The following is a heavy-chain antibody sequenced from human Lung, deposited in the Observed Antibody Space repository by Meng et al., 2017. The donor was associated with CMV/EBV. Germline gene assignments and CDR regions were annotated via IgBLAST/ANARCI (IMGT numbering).Heavy chain of an antibody. D-gene: IGHD3-10*01. Sequence: FSSYDMSWVRQAPGKGLEWVSVIYSGGSSTYYADSVKGRFTISRDNSKNTLYLQMNGLRAEDTAVYYCAKDLHRGYFPMVRGVLFDYWGQGTLVTVSS. CDR1: FSSYD. CDR3: AKDLHRGYFPMVRGVLFDY. J-gene: IGHJ4*02. CDR2: IYSGGSST. V-gene: IGHV3-23*03.